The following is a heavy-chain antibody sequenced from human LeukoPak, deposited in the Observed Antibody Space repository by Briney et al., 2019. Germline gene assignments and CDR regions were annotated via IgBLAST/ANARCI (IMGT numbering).Heavy chain of an antibody. D-gene: IGHD6-19*01. Sequence: PGGSLRLSCAASGFSLINSDMHWVPQAPGKGLEWVATIKEDGSEKYYVDSVKGRFTISRDNAKSSLYLQMNSLRAEDMAVYYCARGSGWFLYWGQGSLVTVSS. CDR1: GFSLINSD. CDR2: IKEDGSEK. CDR3: ARGSGWFLY. V-gene: IGHV3-7*04. J-gene: IGHJ4*02.